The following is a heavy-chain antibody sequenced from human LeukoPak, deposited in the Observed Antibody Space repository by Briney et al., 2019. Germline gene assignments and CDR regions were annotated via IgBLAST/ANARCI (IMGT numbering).Heavy chain of an antibody. Sequence: GSLRLSCAASGFTFSSYSMNWVRQAPGKGLEWIGEIYHSGSTNYSPSLKSRVTISVETSKNQFSLKLKSVTAADTAVYYCARGGYYGSGNDFRFDPWGQGTLVTVSS. CDR1: GFTFSSYS. D-gene: IGHD3-10*01. V-gene: IGHV4-4*02. CDR3: ARGGYYGSGNDFRFDP. J-gene: IGHJ5*02. CDR2: IYHSGST.